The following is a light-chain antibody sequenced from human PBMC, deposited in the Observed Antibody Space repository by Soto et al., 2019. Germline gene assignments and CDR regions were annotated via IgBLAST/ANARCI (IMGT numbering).Light chain of an antibody. J-gene: IGLJ2*01. V-gene: IGLV1-51*01. CDR1: SSNIGNNY. CDR3: GTLDSSLSAVV. Sequence: QSVLTQPPSVSAAPGQKVTISCSGSSSNIGNNYVSWYQQLPGTAPKLLIYDNNKRPSGIPDRFSGSKSSTSATLGITGLQTGDEADYYCGTLDSSLSAVVFGGGTKLTVL. CDR2: DNN.